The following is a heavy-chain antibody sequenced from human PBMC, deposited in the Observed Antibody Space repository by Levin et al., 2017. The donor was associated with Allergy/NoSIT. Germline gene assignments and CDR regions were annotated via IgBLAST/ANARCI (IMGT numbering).Heavy chain of an antibody. CDR1: GYIFTTKY. CDR3: AGEGGPIAAGAKKFDH. Sequence: ASVKVSCKTSGYIFTTKYVHWVRQAPGQGLEWLGVINPSEGDTNYAQELQGRVSITRDTSTSTVYMELSSLRSEDTALYFCAGEGGPIAAGAKKFDHWGQGTLVTVSS. J-gene: IGHJ4*02. D-gene: IGHD6-25*01. V-gene: IGHV1-46*01. CDR2: INPSEGDT.